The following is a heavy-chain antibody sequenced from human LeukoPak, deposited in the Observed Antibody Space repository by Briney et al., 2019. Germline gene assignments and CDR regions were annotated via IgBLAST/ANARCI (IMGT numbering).Heavy chain of an antibody. J-gene: IGHJ6*02. CDR3: AKSTAIGPYYYYGMDV. V-gene: IGHV3-30*18. D-gene: IGHD2-21*02. Sequence: PGGSRRLSCAASGFTFSSYGMHGVRKAPGKGLEWVAVISYDGSNKYYADSVKGRFTISRDNSKNTLYLQMNSLRAEDTAVYYCAKSTAIGPYYYYGMDVWGQGTTDTVSS. CDR2: ISYDGSNK. CDR1: GFTFSSYG.